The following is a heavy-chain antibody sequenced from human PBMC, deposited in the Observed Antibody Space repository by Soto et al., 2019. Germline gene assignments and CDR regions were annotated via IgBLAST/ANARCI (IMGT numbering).Heavy chain of an antibody. V-gene: IGHV4-59*01. J-gene: IGHJ4*02. D-gene: IGHD6-13*01. Sequence: LSLTCTVSGDSINNYYWSWIRQPPGKRLEWIGYIYYTGSTTYNPSLESRVTMSVDTSKNQFSLKLSSVNAADTAVYYCAKYRRTEAEGFTLDYWGRGTLVTVSS. CDR1: GDSINNYY. CDR3: AKYRRTEAEGFTLDY. CDR2: IYYTGST.